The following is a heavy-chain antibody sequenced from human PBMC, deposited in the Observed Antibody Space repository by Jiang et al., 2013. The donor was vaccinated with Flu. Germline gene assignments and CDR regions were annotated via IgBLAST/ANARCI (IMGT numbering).Heavy chain of an antibody. V-gene: IGHV3-48*02. J-gene: IGHJ3*01. CDR1: GFTFSSYS. CDR2: ISTSGSVI. CDR3: ARIKVLNTFDV. D-gene: IGHD1-14*01. Sequence: LVESGGGLVQPGGSLRLSCAASGFTFSSYSMSWIRQAPGKGLEWISYISTSGSVIHDADSMEGRVTISRDNAKNLLYLQMNGLRDEDTALYYCARIKVLNTFDVWGQGTMVTVSS.